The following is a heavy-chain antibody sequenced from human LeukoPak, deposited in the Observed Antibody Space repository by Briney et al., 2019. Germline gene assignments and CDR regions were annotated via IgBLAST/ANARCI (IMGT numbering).Heavy chain of an antibody. CDR3: ADSSGYYYHAFDI. V-gene: IGHV4-39*07. CDR2: IYYSGST. Sequence: SETLSLTCTVSGGSISSSSYYWGWIRQPPGTGLEWIGSIYYSGSTYYNPSLKSRVTISVDTSKNQFSLKLSSVTAADTAVYYCADSSGYYYHAFDIWGQGTMVTVSS. D-gene: IGHD3-22*01. J-gene: IGHJ3*02. CDR1: GGSISSSSYY.